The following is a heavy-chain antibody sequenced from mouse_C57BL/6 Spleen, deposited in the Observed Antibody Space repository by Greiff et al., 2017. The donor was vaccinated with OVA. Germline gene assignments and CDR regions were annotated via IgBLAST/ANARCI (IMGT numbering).Heavy chain of an antibody. CDR2: ISYDGST. CDR1: GYSITSGYY. Sequence: EVKLMESGPGLVKPSQSLSLTCSVTGYSITSGYYWYWIRPFPGNQLEWMGYISYDGSTNYNPSLKNRISITRDTSKNQFFLKLNAVTTEDTGTNNCARRDHCYGCYYDDWGKGTTLTVSS. D-gene: IGHD1-2*01. CDR3: ARRDHCYGCYYDD. V-gene: IGHV3-6*01. J-gene: IGHJ2*01.